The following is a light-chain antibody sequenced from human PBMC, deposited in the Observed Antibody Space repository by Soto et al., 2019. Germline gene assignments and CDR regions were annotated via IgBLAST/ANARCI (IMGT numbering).Light chain of an antibody. CDR2: GVS. CDR3: QQYHNTPIT. Sequence: EIGLTQSPGTLSLSPGERATLSCRASQSVSSNYLAWYQQIPGQAPRLLIYGVSSRAAGTPDRFSGSGSGTDFTLTINRLEPEDFAVYYCQQYHNTPITFGQGTRLEI. CDR1: QSVSSNY. V-gene: IGKV3-20*01. J-gene: IGKJ5*01.